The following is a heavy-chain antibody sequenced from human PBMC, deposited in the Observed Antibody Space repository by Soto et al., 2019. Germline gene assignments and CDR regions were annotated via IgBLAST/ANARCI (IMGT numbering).Heavy chain of an antibody. J-gene: IGHJ4*02. D-gene: IGHD5-18*01. CDR3: ARTDLRYGSLDY. CDR1: GFTFSSYS. V-gene: IGHV3-21*01. Sequence: EVQLVGSGGGLVEPGGSLRLSCAASGFTFSSYSMNWVRQTPGKGLEGVSSISRSSSDIYHADSVKGRFTISRDNAKNSLYLQMNSLRAEDTAVYYCARTDLRYGSLDYWGQGTLVTVSS. CDR2: ISRSSSDI.